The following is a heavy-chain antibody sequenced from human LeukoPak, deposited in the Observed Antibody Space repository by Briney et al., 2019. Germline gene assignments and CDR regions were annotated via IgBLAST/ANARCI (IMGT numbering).Heavy chain of an antibody. CDR3: ARLYCSSTSCYDY. V-gene: IGHV1-24*01. D-gene: IGHD2-2*01. Sequence: ASVKVSCKISGYTLTELSMHWVRQAPGKGLEWMGGFDPEDGETIYAQKFQGRVTMTRDTSTSTVYMELSSLRSEDTAVYYCARLYCSSTSCYDYWGQGTLVTVSS. CDR2: FDPEDGET. J-gene: IGHJ4*02. CDR1: GYTLTELS.